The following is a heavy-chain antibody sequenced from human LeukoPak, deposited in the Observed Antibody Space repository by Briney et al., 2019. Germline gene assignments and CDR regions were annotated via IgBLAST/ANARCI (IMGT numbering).Heavy chain of an antibody. Sequence: PSETLSLTCTVSGGSISSSSYYWGWIRQPPGKGLEWIGSIYYSGSTYYNPSLKSRVTISVDTSKNQFSLKLSSVTAADTAVYYCARDLFYSGNYYNIDWGQGTLVTVSS. CDR3: ARDLFYSGNYYNID. V-gene: IGHV4-39*02. CDR1: GGSISSSSYY. CDR2: IYYSGST. J-gene: IGHJ4*02. D-gene: IGHD1-26*01.